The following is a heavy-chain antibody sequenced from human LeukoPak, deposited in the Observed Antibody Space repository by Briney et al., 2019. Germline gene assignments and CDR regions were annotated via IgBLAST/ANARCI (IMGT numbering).Heavy chain of an antibody. V-gene: IGHV3-11*01. CDR3: ARGGYSGYDYVHY. D-gene: IGHD5-12*01. Sequence: GGSLRLSCAASGFTFSNSDMNWVHQAPGKGLEWVSYISSSGSTIYYADSVKGRFTISRDNAKNSLYLQMNSLRAEDTAVYYCARGGYSGYDYVHYWGQGTLVTVSS. J-gene: IGHJ4*02. CDR1: GFTFSNSD. CDR2: ISSSGSTI.